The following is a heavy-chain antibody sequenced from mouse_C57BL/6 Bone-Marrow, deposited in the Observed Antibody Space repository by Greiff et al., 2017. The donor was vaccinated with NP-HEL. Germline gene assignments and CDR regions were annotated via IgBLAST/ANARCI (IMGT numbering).Heavy chain of an antibody. D-gene: IGHD2-3*01. CDR3: ARRRGWLLGAMDY. Sequence: VKLMESGPGLVQPSQSLSITCTVSGFSLTSYGVHWVRQSPGKGLEWLGVIWSGGSTDDNAAFISRLSISKDNSKSQVFFKMNSLQADDTAIYYCARRRGWLLGAMDYWGQGTSVTVSS. V-gene: IGHV2-2*01. J-gene: IGHJ4*01. CDR2: IWSGGST. CDR1: GFSLTSYG.